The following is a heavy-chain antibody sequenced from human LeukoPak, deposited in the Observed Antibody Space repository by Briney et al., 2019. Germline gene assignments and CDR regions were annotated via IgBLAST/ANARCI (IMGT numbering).Heavy chain of an antibody. Sequence: SETLSLTCTVSGGSISSYYLSWIRQPPGKGLEWIGYIYYSGSTNYNPSLKGRVTISVDTSKNQLSLKLSSVTAADTAVYYCARLSWPQLVHDYWGQGTLVTVSS. V-gene: IGHV4-59*01. CDR1: GGSISSYY. D-gene: IGHD6-13*01. CDR3: ARLSWPQLVHDY. CDR2: IYYSGST. J-gene: IGHJ4*02.